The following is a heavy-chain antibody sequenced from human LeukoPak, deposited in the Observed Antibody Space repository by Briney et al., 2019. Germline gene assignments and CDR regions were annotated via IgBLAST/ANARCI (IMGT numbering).Heavy chain of an antibody. Sequence: SVKVSCKASGGTFSSYAISWVRQAPGQGLEWMGRIILIFGIANYAQKFQGRVTITADKSTSTAYMELSSLRSEDTAVYYCARALEAGGDDSLLGYWGQGTLVTVSS. CDR2: IILIFGIA. CDR3: ARALEAGGDDSLLGY. V-gene: IGHV1-69*04. CDR1: GGTFSSYA. D-gene: IGHD3-22*01. J-gene: IGHJ4*02.